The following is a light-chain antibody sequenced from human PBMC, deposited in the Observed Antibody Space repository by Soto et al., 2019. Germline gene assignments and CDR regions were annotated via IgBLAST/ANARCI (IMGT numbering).Light chain of an antibody. Sequence: IQLTQSPSSLSASVGDRVTITCRASQGISSYLAWYQQKPGKAPKLLIYAASTLQSGVPSRFSGSGSGTDFTLTISSLQPEDFATYYCQQLNSYPPYTFGQGTKLKIK. V-gene: IGKV1-9*01. CDR1: QGISSY. J-gene: IGKJ2*01. CDR3: QQLNSYPPYT. CDR2: AAS.